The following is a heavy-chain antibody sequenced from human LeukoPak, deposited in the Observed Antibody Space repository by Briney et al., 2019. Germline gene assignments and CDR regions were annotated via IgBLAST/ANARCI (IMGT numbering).Heavy chain of an antibody. CDR2: ISSSSSYI. D-gene: IGHD3-10*01. J-gene: IGHJ4*02. CDR3: ATGASMVRGVISAY. V-gene: IGHV3-21*01. Sequence: KPGGSLRLSCVAAGFTFSRYWMSWVRRAPGKGLEWVSSISSSSSYIYYADSVKGRFTISRDNAKNSLYLQMNSLRAEDTAVYYCATGASMVRGVISAYWGQGTLVTVSS. CDR1: GFTFSRYW.